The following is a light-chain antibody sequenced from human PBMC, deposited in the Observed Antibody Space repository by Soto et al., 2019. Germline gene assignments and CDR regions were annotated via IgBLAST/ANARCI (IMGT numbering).Light chain of an antibody. CDR2: EDN. Sequence: NFMLTQPHSVSESPGKTVTISCTHSSGSIASNYVQWYQQRPGSAPTTVIYEDNQRPSGVPDRFSGSIDSSSNSASLTISGLKTEDEADYYCQSYDNNNWVFGGGTKLTVL. V-gene: IGLV6-57*04. J-gene: IGLJ3*02. CDR3: QSYDNNNWV. CDR1: SGSIASNY.